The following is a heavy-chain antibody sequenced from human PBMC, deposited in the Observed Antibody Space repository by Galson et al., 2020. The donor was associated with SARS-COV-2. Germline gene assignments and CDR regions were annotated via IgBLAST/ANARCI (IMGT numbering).Heavy chain of an antibody. Sequence: PTLAQPTATLTLTCTVSGFSLSNARMGVSWIRQPPGKALAWLPHIFSNDEKSYSTSLKSRLTISKDTSKSQVVLTMTNMDPVDTATYCCARILVYCSGGSCQVVFDYWGQGTLVTVSS. J-gene: IGHJ4*02. CDR3: ARILVYCSGGSCQVVFDY. V-gene: IGHV2-26*01. CDR2: IFSNDEK. CDR1: GFSLSNARMG. D-gene: IGHD2-15*01.